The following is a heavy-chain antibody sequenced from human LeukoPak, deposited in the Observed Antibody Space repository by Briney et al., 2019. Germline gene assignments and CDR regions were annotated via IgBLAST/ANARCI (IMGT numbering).Heavy chain of an antibody. CDR1: GFTFSSYA. CDR3: EKTYYYDSSGRTDFEF. Sequence: GGSLRLSCAASGFTFSSYAMTWVRQAPGKGLDWVSAISGSSDRTHYADSVKDRFTISRDNSKNTLYLQMNSLRAEDTAVYFCEKTYYYDSSGRTDFEFWGQGTLVTVSS. J-gene: IGHJ4*02. D-gene: IGHD3-22*01. V-gene: IGHV3-23*01. CDR2: ISGSSDRT.